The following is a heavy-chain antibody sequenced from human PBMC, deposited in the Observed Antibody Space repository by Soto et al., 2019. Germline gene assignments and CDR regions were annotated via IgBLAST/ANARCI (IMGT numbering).Heavy chain of an antibody. Sequence: QVQLVESGGGVVQPGRSLRLSCAASGFTFSSYAMHWVRRAPGKGLEWMAVMSYDGSNKYYADSVKGRFTISRDNSKNTLYLQMNSLRREDTALYYCASDGGAYWGQGTLVIVSS. CDR3: ASDGGAY. CDR2: MSYDGSNK. CDR1: GFTFSSYA. J-gene: IGHJ4*02. V-gene: IGHV3-30*14. D-gene: IGHD3-16*01.